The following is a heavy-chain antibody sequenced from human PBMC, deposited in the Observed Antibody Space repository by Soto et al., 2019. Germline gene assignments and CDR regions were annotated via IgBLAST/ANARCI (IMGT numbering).Heavy chain of an antibody. CDR2: ISYDGSNK. D-gene: IGHD3-3*01. V-gene: IGHV3-30-3*01. J-gene: IGHJ6*02. Sequence: GGSLRLSCAASGFTFSSYAMHWVRLAPGKGLEWVAVISYDGSNKYYADSVKGRFTISRDNSKNTLYLQMNSLRAEDTAVYYCARVLSVTYYDFWSGYSDGMDVWGQGTTVTVSS. CDR1: GFTFSSYA. CDR3: ARVLSVTYYDFWSGYSDGMDV.